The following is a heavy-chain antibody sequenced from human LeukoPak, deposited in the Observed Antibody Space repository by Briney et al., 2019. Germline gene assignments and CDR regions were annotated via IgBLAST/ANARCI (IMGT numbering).Heavy chain of an antibody. CDR3: AKDLGDYVSRIFDY. Sequence: GGSLRLSCAASGFTFSSYGMSWVRQAPGKGLEWVSAISGSGGSTYYADSVKGRFIISRDNSKNTLYLQMNSLRAEDTAVYYCAKDLGDYVSRIFDYWGQGTLVTVSS. J-gene: IGHJ4*02. CDR2: ISGSGGST. V-gene: IGHV3-23*01. CDR1: GFTFSSYG. D-gene: IGHD4-17*01.